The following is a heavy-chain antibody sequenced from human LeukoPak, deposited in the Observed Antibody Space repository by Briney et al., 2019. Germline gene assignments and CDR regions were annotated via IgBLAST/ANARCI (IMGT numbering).Heavy chain of an antibody. CDR3: ARVDCSGGSCYSWDYYMDV. Sequence: GGSLRLSCAASRFTFSSYSMNWVRQAPGKGLEWVANIKQDGSEKYYVDSVKGRFTISRDNAKNSLYLQMNSLRAEDTAVYYCARVDCSGGSCYSWDYYMDVWGKGTTVTVSS. D-gene: IGHD2-15*01. V-gene: IGHV3-7*01. CDR2: IKQDGSEK. J-gene: IGHJ6*03. CDR1: RFTFSSYS.